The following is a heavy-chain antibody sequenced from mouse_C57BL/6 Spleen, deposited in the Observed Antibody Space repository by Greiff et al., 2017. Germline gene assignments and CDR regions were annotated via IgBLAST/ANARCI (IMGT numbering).Heavy chain of an antibody. J-gene: IGHJ2*01. Sequence: QVQLQQPGAELVRPGTSVKLSCKASGYTFTSYWMHWVKQRPGQGLEWIGVIVPSDSYTNYNQKFKGKATLSVDTSSSTAYMQLSSLTSDDSAVYYGARPYGNSPYYFDYWGQGTTLTVSS. CDR2: IVPSDSYT. CDR3: ARPYGNSPYYFDY. CDR1: GYTFTSYW. V-gene: IGHV1-59*01. D-gene: IGHD2-1*01.